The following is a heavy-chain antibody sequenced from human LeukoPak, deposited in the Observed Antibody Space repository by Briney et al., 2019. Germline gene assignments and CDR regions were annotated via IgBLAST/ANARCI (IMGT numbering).Heavy chain of an antibody. CDR2: ISSSSSYI. D-gene: IGHD2-8*01. Sequence: PGGSLRLSCAASGFTFSSYSMNWLRQAPGKGLEWVSSISSSSSYIYYADSVKGRFTISRDNAKNSLYLQMNSLRAEGTAVYYCARDEGVYAKLGDFDYWGQGTLVTVSS. CDR3: ARDEGVYAKLGDFDY. V-gene: IGHV3-21*01. CDR1: GFTFSSYS. J-gene: IGHJ4*02.